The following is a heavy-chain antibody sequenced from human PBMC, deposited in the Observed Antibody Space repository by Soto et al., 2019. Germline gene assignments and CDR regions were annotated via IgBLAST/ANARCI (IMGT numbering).Heavy chain of an antibody. J-gene: IGHJ5*02. CDR2: IIPIFGTA. CDR3: AREVGCSSTSCYEVWFDP. V-gene: IGHV1-69*01. Sequence: QVQLVQSGAEVKKPGSSVKVSCKASGGTFSSYAISWVRQAPGQGLEWMGGIIPIFGTANYAQKFQGRVTITADESTSTVYMELSSLRSEDMAVYYCAREVGCSSTSCYEVWFDPWGQGTLVTVSS. CDR1: GGTFSSYA. D-gene: IGHD2-2*01.